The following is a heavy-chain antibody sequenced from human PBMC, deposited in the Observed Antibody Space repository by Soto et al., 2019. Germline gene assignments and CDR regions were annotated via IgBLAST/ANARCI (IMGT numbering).Heavy chain of an antibody. J-gene: IGHJ4*02. CDR1: GDSITSSNYY. CDR2: LYYSGST. V-gene: IGHV4-39*02. D-gene: IGHD5-18*01. Sequence: QLQLQESGPGLVKPSETLSLTCTVSGDSITSSNYYWAWIRQSPGKGLEWVGSLYYSGSTYYNPSLKSRGSTSADTSTNPFPQRRSSVPAADPAACCCGGRRPGWGYDWGQGALVTVSS. CDR3: GGRRPGWGYD.